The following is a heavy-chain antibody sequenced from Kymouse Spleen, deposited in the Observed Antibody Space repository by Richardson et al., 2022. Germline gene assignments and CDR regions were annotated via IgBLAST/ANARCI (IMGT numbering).Heavy chain of an antibody. V-gene: IGHV3-48*02. CDR1: GFTFSSYS. CDR2: ISSSSSTI. J-gene: IGHJ2*01. CDR3: ASHYYGSGSYLPFYWYFDL. Sequence: EVQLVESGGGLVQPGGSLRLSCAASGFTFSSYSMNWVRQAPGKGLEWVSYISSSSSTIYYADSVKGRFTISRDNAKNSLYLQMNSLRDEDTAVYYCASHYYGSGSYLPFYWYFDLWGRGTLVTVSS. D-gene: IGHD3-10*01.